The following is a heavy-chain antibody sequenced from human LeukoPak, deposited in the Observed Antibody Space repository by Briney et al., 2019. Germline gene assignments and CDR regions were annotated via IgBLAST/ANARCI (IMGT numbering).Heavy chain of an antibody. Sequence: SETLSLTCTVSGGSISSYYWSWIRQPPGKGLEWIGYIYYSGSTNYNPSLKSRVTISVDTSKNQFSLKLSSVTAVDTAVYYCAKAQQLDSEYFQHWGQGTLVTVSS. CDR3: AKAQQLDSEYFQH. CDR2: IYYSGST. V-gene: IGHV4-59*01. D-gene: IGHD6-13*01. CDR1: GGSISSYY. J-gene: IGHJ1*01.